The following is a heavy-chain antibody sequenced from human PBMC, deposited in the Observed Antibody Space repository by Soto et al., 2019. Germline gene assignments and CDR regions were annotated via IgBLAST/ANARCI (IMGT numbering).Heavy chain of an antibody. V-gene: IGHV4-59*13. CDR3: ATDYAGRGPFDP. Sequence: LSETLSLTCTISGGSFGTNYWSWIRQAPGKGLEWIGYTYHTGSTKYNPSLKSRATISVDTSKNQFSLTLNSAAAADTAVYYCATDYAGRGPFDPWGQGILVTVSS. CDR1: GGSFGTNY. D-gene: IGHD2-2*01. J-gene: IGHJ5*02. CDR2: TYHTGST.